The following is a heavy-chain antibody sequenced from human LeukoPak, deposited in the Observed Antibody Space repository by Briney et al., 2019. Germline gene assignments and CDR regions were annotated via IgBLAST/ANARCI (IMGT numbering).Heavy chain of an antibody. V-gene: IGHV4-59*01. J-gene: IGHJ4*02. CDR2: IYYSGST. CDR1: GGSISSYY. D-gene: IGHD5-18*01. Sequence: SETLSLTCTVSGGSISSYYWSWIRQPPEKGLEWIGYIYYSGSTNYNPSLKSRVTISVDTSKNQFSLKLSSVTAADTAVYYCARVQLSLYYFDYWGQGTLVTVFS. CDR3: ARVQLSLYYFDY.